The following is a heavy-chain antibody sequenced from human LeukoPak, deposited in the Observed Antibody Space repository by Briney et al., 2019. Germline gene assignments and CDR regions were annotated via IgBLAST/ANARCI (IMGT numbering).Heavy chain of an antibody. D-gene: IGHD3-10*01. CDR1: GYTFTSYY. Sequence: GASVKVSCKASGYTFTSYYMHWVRQAPGQGLEWMGIINPSGGSTSYAQKFQGRVTMTRDMSTSTVYMELSSLRSEDTAVYYCARAGNYYGSGSYYNAPRNNWFDPWGQGTLVTVSS. V-gene: IGHV1-46*01. CDR2: INPSGGST. CDR3: ARAGNYYGSGSYYNAPRNNWFDP. J-gene: IGHJ5*02.